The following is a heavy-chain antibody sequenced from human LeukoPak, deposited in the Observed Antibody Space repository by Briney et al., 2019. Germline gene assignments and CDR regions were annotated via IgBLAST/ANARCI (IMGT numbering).Heavy chain of an antibody. CDR2: IWYDGSSK. J-gene: IGHJ4*02. CDR1: GFSFSSYA. CDR3: AKVTGGDMITYGGVDY. Sequence: GGSLRLSCAASGFSFSSYAMYWVRQSPGKGLEWVAVIWYDGSSKYHVDSVKGRFTISRDNSKNTLYLQMDSLRVEDTAVYYCAKVTGGDMITYGGVDYWGQGTLVTVSS. V-gene: IGHV3-33*06. D-gene: IGHD3-16*01.